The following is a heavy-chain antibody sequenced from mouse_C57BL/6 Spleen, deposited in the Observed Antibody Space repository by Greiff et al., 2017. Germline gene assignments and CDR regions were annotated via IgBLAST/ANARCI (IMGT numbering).Heavy chain of an antibody. Sequence: EVQLQQSGPELVKPGASVKISCKASGYTFTDYYMNWVTQSHGKSLEWIGDINPKNGSTSYNQKFKGKATLTVDKSSSTAYMELRSLTSEDSAVYYCARGTTVVSTGAMDYWGQGTSVTVSS. D-gene: IGHD1-1*01. CDR2: INPKNGST. CDR1: GYTFTDYY. CDR3: ARGTTVVSTGAMDY. J-gene: IGHJ4*01. V-gene: IGHV1-26*01.